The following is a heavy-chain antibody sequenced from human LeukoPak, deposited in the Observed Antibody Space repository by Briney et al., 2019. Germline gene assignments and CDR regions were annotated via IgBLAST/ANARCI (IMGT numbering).Heavy chain of an antibody. J-gene: IGHJ5*02. CDR3: AGSVARPGWFDP. CDR2: ISGSGGST. V-gene: IGHV3-23*01. Sequence: GGSLRLSCAASGFTFSSYAMSWVRQAPGKGLEWVSAISGSGGSTYYADSVKGRFTISRDNAKKSLYLQMNSLRAEDTAVYYCAGSVARPGWFDPWGQGTLVTVSS. CDR1: GFTFSSYA. D-gene: IGHD2-15*01.